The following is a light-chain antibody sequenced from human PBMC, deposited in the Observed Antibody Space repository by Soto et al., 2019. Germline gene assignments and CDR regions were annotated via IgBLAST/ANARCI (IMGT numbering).Light chain of an antibody. V-gene: IGLV2-8*01. CDR3: TSFAGSDKLI. CDR2: EVY. Sequence: QSVLTQPPSASGSPGQSATISCTGAASDIGAYNFVSWYQQYPGKAPKLMIYEVYKRPSGVPDRFSGSKSGNTASLTVSGLQPEDEADYYCTSFAGSDKLIVGGGTKLTVL. CDR1: ASDIGAYNF. J-gene: IGLJ2*01.